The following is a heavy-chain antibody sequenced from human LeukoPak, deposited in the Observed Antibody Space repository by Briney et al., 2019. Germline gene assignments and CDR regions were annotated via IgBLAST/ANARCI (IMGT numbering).Heavy chain of an antibody. CDR3: ATATGSGWYWFDP. CDR2: FDPEDGET. V-gene: IGHV1-24*01. CDR1: GYTLTELS. J-gene: IGHJ5*02. Sequence: ASVTVSCKVSGYTLTELSMHWVRQAPGKGLEWRGGFDPEDGETIYEQKFQGRVTMTEDTSTDTAYMELSSLRSEDTAVYYCATATGSGWYWFDPWGQGTLVTVSS. D-gene: IGHD6-19*01.